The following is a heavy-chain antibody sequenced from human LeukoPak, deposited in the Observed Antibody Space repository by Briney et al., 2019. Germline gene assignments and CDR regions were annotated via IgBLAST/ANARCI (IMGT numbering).Heavy chain of an antibody. J-gene: IGHJ3*02. CDR1: GFSLSTSGMC. Sequence: ESGPTLVKPTQTLTLTCTFSGFSLSTSGMCVSWVRQPPGKALEWLALIDWDDDKYYSTSLKTRLTISKDTSKNQVVLTMTNMDPVDTATYYCVRCINPDYYDSSGPDAFDIWGQGTMVTVSS. D-gene: IGHD3-22*01. CDR2: IDWDDDK. V-gene: IGHV2-70*20. CDR3: VRCINPDYYDSSGPDAFDI.